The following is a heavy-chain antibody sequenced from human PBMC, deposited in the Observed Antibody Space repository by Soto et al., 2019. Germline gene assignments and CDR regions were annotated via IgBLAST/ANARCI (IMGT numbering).Heavy chain of an antibody. V-gene: IGHV4-30-4*01. Sequence: SETLSLTCTVSGGSISSGDYYWSWIRQPPGKGLEWIGYIYYSGSTYYNPSLKSRVTISVDTSKNQFSLKLSSVTAADTAVYYCARDIVTGRRPYYFDYWGQGTLVTVSS. CDR1: GGSISSGDYY. J-gene: IGHJ4*02. D-gene: IGHD3-16*02. CDR2: IYYSGST. CDR3: ARDIVTGRRPYYFDY.